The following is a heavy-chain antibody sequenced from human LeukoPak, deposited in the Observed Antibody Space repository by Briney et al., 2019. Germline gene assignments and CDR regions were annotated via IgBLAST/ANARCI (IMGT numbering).Heavy chain of an antibody. J-gene: IGHJ4*02. CDR3: ARDLYRYCSGGSCYYFDY. D-gene: IGHD2-15*01. CDR2: ISYDGSNK. V-gene: IGHV3-30*04. Sequence: GGSLRLSCAASGFTFSSYAMHWVRQAPGKGLEWVAVISYDGSNKYYADSVKGRFTISRDNSKNTLYLQMNSLRAEDTAVYYCARDLYRYCSGGSCYYFDYWGQGTLVTVSP. CDR1: GFTFSSYA.